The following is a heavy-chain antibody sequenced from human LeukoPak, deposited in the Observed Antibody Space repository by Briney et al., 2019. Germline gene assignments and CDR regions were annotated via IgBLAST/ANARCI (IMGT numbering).Heavy chain of an antibody. CDR1: GFTFDDYG. V-gene: IGHV3-20*01. J-gene: IGHJ4*02. Sequence: GGSLRLSCAASGFTFDDYGMSWVRQTPGKGLEWVSGINWNGGSTGYADSVKGRFIISRDNAKNSLYLQMNSLRAEDTALYHCARANYCSSTSCYLFDYWGQGILVTVSS. D-gene: IGHD2-2*01. CDR3: ARANYCSSTSCYLFDY. CDR2: INWNGGST.